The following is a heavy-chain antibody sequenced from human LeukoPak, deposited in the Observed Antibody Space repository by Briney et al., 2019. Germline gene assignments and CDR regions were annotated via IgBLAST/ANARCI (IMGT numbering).Heavy chain of an antibody. D-gene: IGHD1-26*01. CDR2: ISYDGSNK. V-gene: IGHV3-30*18. Sequence: PGRSLRLSCAASGFTFSSYGMHWVRQAPGKGLEWVAVISYDGSNKYYADSVKGRFTISRDNSKNTLYLQMNSLRAEDTAVYYCAKLGRVNSGSYSAFDYWGQGTLVTVSS. CDR3: AKLGRVNSGSYSAFDY. CDR1: GFTFSSYG. J-gene: IGHJ4*02.